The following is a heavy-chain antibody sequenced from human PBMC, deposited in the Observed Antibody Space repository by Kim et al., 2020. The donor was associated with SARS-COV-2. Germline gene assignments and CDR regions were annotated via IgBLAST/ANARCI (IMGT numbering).Heavy chain of an antibody. CDR3: AATLWGYYYYGMDV. Sequence: GESLKISCKGSGYSFTSYWISWVRQMPGKGLEWMGRIDPSDSYTNYSPSFQGHVTISADKSISTAYLQWSSLKASDTAMYYCAATLWGYYYYGMDVWGQGTTVTVSS. V-gene: IGHV5-10-1*01. D-gene: IGHD2-21*01. CDR2: IDPSDSYT. J-gene: IGHJ6*02. CDR1: GYSFTSYW.